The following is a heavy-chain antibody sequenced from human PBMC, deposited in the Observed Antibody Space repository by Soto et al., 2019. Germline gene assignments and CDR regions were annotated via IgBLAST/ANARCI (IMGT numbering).Heavy chain of an antibody. CDR3: ATDLLLWVGELPNPRVNY. V-gene: IGHV3-15*07. D-gene: IGHD3-10*01. J-gene: IGHJ4*02. Sequence: GGSLRLSCAASGFTFSNAWMNWVRQAPGKGLEWVGRIKSKTDGGTTDYAAPVKGRFTISRDDSKNTLYLQMNGLKTEDTAVYYCATDLLLWVGELPNPRVNYWGQGTLVTVSS. CDR2: IKSKTDGGTT. CDR1: GFTFSNAW.